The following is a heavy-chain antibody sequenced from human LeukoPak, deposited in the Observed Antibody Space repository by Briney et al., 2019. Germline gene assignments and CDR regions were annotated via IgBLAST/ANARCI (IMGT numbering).Heavy chain of an antibody. Sequence: GGSLRLSCAASGFTFNSYAMSWVRQAPGKGLEWVSGISGSGDSTYYAASVEGRFTISRDYSRNTLDLQINSLRAEDTAVYYCAKAYHPSDYYDSSGYSPTDAFDIWGQGTMVTVSS. D-gene: IGHD3-22*01. V-gene: IGHV3-23*01. CDR3: AKAYHPSDYYDSSGYSPTDAFDI. J-gene: IGHJ3*02. CDR1: GFTFNSYA. CDR2: ISGSGDST.